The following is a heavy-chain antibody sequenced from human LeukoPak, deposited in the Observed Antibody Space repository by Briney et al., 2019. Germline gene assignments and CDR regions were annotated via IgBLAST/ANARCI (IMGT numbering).Heavy chain of an antibody. CDR2: VYYSGGT. V-gene: IGHV4-39*07. D-gene: IGHD6-13*01. Sequence: SETLSLTCTVSGGSISSSYYWGWIRQPPGKGLEWIGSVYYSGGTYYNPSLKSRVTISVDTSKNQFSLKLSSVTAADTAVYYCARDRVYSSSWSSYYYYGMDVWGQGTTVTVSS. J-gene: IGHJ6*02. CDR1: GGSISSSYY. CDR3: ARDRVYSSSWSSYYYYGMDV.